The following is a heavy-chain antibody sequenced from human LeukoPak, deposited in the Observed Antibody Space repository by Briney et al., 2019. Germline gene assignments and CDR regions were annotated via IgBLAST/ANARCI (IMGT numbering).Heavy chain of an antibody. Sequence: GGSLRLSCVASGFTFSSSWMSWVRQAPGKGLEGVANIKQDGSEKNCVDSVKGRFTISRDNAKNSLYLQINSLRADDTAIYYCANYNPDSGSHDYWGQGTLVTVSS. D-gene: IGHD3-10*01. J-gene: IGHJ4*02. CDR1: GFTFSSSW. CDR3: ANYNPDSGSHDY. V-gene: IGHV3-7*01. CDR2: IKQDGSEK.